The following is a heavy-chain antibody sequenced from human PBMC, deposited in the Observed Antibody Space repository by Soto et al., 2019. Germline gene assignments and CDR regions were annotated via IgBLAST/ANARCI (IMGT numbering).Heavy chain of an antibody. J-gene: IGHJ4*02. Sequence: QVQLQESGPGLVKPSQTLSLTCTVSGGSISSGGYYWSWIRQHPGKGLEWIGYIYYSGSTYYNPSPKSRVAISVYXSKNQFSLKLSSVTAADTAVYYCARDRGPWTNFDYWGQGTLVTVSS. CDR2: IYYSGST. CDR1: GGSISSGGYY. CDR3: ARDRGPWTNFDY. V-gene: IGHV4-31*03. D-gene: IGHD1-26*01.